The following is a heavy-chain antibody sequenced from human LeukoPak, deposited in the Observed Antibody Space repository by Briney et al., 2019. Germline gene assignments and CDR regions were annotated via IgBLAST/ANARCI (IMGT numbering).Heavy chain of an antibody. V-gene: IGHV1-2*02. J-gene: IGHJ5*02. CDR3: AREMSSSRSIAAAYLKNWFDP. CDR1: GYTFTGYY. CDR2: INPNSGGT. D-gene: IGHD6-13*01. Sequence: ASVKVSCKASGYTFTGYYMHCVRQAPGQGLEWMGWINPNSGGTNYAQKFQGRVTMTRDTSISTAYMELSRLRSDDTAVYYCAREMSSSRSIAAAYLKNWFDPWGQGTLVTVSS.